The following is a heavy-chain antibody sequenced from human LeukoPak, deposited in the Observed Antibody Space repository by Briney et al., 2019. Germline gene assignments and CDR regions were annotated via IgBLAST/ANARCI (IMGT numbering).Heavy chain of an antibody. CDR2: TSGYSNNI. Sequence: GGSLRLSCSASGFTFSSYTMNWVRQAPGKGPEWVAYTSGYSNNIYYADSLKGRFTISRDNSRKSLYLQMSSLRAEDTAVYYCARGRLRGFTGYDRGDFDLWGQGTLVTVSS. V-gene: IGHV3-21*01. CDR1: GFTFSSYT. CDR3: ARGRLRGFTGYDRGDFDL. J-gene: IGHJ4*02. D-gene: IGHD5-12*01.